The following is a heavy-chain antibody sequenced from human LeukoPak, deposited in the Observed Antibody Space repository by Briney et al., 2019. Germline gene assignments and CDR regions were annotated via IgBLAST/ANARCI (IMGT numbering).Heavy chain of an antibody. Sequence: ASVKVSCKASGYAFTNYGIAWVRQAPGQGLEWIGWISADNGNTNFAQKFQARVTMTTDTSTRTGYMELGSLTFNDTALYYCARWGVHGTTTFTFDYWGQGSLITVSS. J-gene: IGHJ4*02. CDR1: GYAFTNYG. CDR3: ARWGVHGTTTFTFDY. CDR2: ISADNGNT. D-gene: IGHD1-1*01. V-gene: IGHV1-18*01.